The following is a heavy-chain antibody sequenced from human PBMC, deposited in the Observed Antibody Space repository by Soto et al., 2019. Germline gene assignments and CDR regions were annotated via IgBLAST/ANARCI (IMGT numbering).Heavy chain of an antibody. Sequence: QVQLVQSGPEVKRPGASVKVSCKASGYTFGIYSITWVRQAPGQGLEWLGGINTYSGKTYYAQKVQGRVTLTTDTSKSTAYMDMRSIRSDDTAVYYCARRYGDPSSSTGFDYWGQGTLVSFAS. CDR1: GYTFGIYS. V-gene: IGHV1-18*01. CDR3: ARRYGDPSSSTGFDY. D-gene: IGHD2-21*02. J-gene: IGHJ4*02. CDR2: INTYSGKT.